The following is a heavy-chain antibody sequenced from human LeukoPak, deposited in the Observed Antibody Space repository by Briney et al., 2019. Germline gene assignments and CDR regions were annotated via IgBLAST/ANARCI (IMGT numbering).Heavy chain of an antibody. V-gene: IGHV4-38-2*02. CDR2: IYHSGST. J-gene: IGHJ4*02. CDR3: ARGLVAYFDY. Sequence: PSETLSLTCTVSGYSISSGYYWGWIRQPPGKGLEWIGSIYHSGSTYYNPSLKSRVTISVDTSKNQFSLKLSSVTAADTAVYYCARGLVAYFDYWGQGTLVTVSS. CDR1: GYSISSGYY. D-gene: IGHD2-8*02.